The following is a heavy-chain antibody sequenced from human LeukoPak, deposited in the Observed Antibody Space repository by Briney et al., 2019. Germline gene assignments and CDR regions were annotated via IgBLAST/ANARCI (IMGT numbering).Heavy chain of an antibody. D-gene: IGHD6-13*01. Sequence: PGGSLRLSCAASGFTFSDYYMSWIRQAPGKGPEWIAYISSSGNPISYAESVEGRFTISRDNAKNSLHLQMNSLRAEDTAVYYCARVGIILAAGTCDYWGQGTLVTVSS. CDR1: GFTFSDYY. V-gene: IGHV3-11*01. CDR2: ISSSGNPI. CDR3: ARVGIILAAGTCDY. J-gene: IGHJ4*02.